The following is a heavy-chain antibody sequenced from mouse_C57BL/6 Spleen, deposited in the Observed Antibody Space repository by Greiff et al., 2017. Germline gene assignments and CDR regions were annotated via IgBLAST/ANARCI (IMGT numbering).Heavy chain of an antibody. CDR1: GFNIKDDY. D-gene: IGHD3-2*02. V-gene: IGHV14-4*01. Sequence: EVMLVESGAELVRPGASVKLSCTASGFNIKDDYMHWVKQRPEQGLEWIGWIDPENGDTEYASKFQGKATITADTSSNTAYLQLSSLTSEDTAVYYCTTPPRAAQATFFDYWGQGTTLTVSS. CDR3: TTPPRAAQATFFDY. CDR2: IDPENGDT. J-gene: IGHJ2*01.